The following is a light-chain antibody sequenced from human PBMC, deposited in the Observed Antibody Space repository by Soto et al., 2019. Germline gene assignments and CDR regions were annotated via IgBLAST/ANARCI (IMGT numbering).Light chain of an antibody. V-gene: IGKV1-13*02. J-gene: IGKJ5*01. CDR3: QQLKTYPFT. Sequence: AIQLTQSPSSLSASVVDRVSITCRASQGISSALAWYQHKPGKAPKILIYDASSLQSGVPSRFSGSESGTECTLTISSLQPEDFATYYCQQLKTYPFTFGQGTRLEIK. CDR2: DAS. CDR1: QGISSA.